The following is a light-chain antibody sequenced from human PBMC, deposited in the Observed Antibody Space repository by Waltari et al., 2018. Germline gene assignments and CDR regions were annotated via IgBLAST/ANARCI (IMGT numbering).Light chain of an antibody. CDR2: EVS. Sequence: IVMTQTPLSLSLTPGQSASISCKSSQSLLHTAGKTYLHWYLQKPGQPPQLLVYEVSRRFTGVPERFSGSGSGTDFTLTIRRVEADDVCIYYCMQGIHLSSFGQGTRLEIK. J-gene: IGKJ5*01. CDR3: MQGIHLSS. CDR1: QSLLHTAGKTY. V-gene: IGKV2-29*02.